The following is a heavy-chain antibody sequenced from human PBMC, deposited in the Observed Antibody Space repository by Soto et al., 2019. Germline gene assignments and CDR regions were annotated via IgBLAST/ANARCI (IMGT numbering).Heavy chain of an antibody. D-gene: IGHD3-10*01. CDR3: ARGSGNYPDNWFAP. Sequence: SETLSLTSTVYDVSFRCYYWSWIRQPPGKGLEWIGEINHSGSTNYNPSLKSRGTISVDTSKNQFSLKVSSVTAADPAVYYCARGSGNYPDNWFAPGGQGTLVTVSS. V-gene: IGHV4-34*01. CDR1: DVSFRCYY. CDR2: INHSGST. J-gene: IGHJ5*02.